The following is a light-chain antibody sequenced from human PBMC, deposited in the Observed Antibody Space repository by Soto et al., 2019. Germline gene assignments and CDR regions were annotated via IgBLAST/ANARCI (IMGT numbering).Light chain of an antibody. Sequence: EIVLTQSPGTLSLSPGERATLSCRASQSVSSSYLAWYQQKPGQAPGLLIYGASSRATGIPDRFSGSGSGTDFTLTSSRLEPEDFAVYYCQQYGSSPTFGQGTKLEIK. V-gene: IGKV3-20*01. CDR2: GAS. J-gene: IGKJ2*01. CDR1: QSVSSSY. CDR3: QQYGSSPT.